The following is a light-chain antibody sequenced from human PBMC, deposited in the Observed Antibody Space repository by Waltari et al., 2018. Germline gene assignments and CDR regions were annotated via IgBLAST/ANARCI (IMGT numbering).Light chain of an antibody. V-gene: IGKV3-11*01. CDR1: QSVSSY. CDR3: QQRGDWPIT. J-gene: IGKJ5*01. Sequence: EVVLTQSPATLSLSPGERATLSCRASQSVSSYLVWYQQKADQAPRLLIYDASKRATGIPARFSGGGSGTDFTLTISSLEPEDFAIYYCQQRGDWPITFGQGTRLETK. CDR2: DAS.